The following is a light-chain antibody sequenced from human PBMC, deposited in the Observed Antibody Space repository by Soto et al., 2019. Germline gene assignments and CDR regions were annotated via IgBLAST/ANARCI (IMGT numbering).Light chain of an antibody. CDR1: SSDVGGYNY. CDR3: SSYTSGNTVI. Sequence: QSALTQPASVSGSPGQSITISCTGTSSDVGGYNYVSWYQQHPGKAPKLMIYDVSDRPSGDSNRFSGSKSGNTASLTISGLQADDEADYYCSSYTSGNTVIFGGGTKLTVL. J-gene: IGLJ2*01. CDR2: DVS. V-gene: IGLV2-14*03.